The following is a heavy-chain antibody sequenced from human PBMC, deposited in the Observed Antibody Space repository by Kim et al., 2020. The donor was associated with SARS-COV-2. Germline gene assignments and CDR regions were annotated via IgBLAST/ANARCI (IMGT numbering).Heavy chain of an antibody. CDR3: ARGRRGHYSYGMDV. J-gene: IGHJ6*02. D-gene: IGHD3-10*01. V-gene: IGHV3-30*01. Sequence: YADSVKGRFTISRDNSKNTLYLQMNSLRAEDTAVYYCARGRRGHYSYGMDVWGQGTTVTVSS.